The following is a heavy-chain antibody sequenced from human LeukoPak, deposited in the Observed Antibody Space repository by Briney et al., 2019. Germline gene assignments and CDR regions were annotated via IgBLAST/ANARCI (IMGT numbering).Heavy chain of an antibody. CDR3: ASGGTHTELFDY. CDR1: GYTFTSYD. D-gene: IGHD1-7*01. V-gene: IGHV1-8*01. CDR2: MNPNSGNT. Sequence: ASVKVSCKASGYTFTSYDINWVRQANGQGLEWMGWMNPNSGNTGYAQKFQGRVTMTRNTSISTAYMELSSLRSEDMAVYYCASGGTHTELFDYWGQGTLVTVSS. J-gene: IGHJ4*02.